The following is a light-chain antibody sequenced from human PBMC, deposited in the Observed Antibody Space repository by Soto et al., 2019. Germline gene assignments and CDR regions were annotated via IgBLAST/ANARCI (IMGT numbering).Light chain of an antibody. CDR1: SSNIGSNY. CDR2: RNN. V-gene: IGLV1-47*01. J-gene: IGLJ1*01. Sequence: QSVLTQPPSASGTPGQRVTISCSGSSSNIGSNYVYWYQQLPGTAPKLLIYRNNQRPSGVPDRFSGSKSGTSASLAISGLRSEDEADDYCAAWDDSLSGPHYVFGTGTKMTVL. CDR3: AAWDDSLSGPHYV.